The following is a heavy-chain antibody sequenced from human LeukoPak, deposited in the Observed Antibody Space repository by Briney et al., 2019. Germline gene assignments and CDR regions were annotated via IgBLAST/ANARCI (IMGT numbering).Heavy chain of an antibody. CDR1: GFTFSSSW. D-gene: IGHD3-22*01. CDR2: IKQDESEK. CDR3: ATYSSLNRREFQF. J-gene: IGHJ1*01. V-gene: IGHV3-7*01. Sequence: PGGSLRLSCAASGFTFSSSWMSWVRQAPGKGLEWVANIKQDESEKQYVDSVKGRFTISRDNAKNSLYLQMNSLRAEDTAVYYCATYSSLNRREFQFWGQGTLLTVSS.